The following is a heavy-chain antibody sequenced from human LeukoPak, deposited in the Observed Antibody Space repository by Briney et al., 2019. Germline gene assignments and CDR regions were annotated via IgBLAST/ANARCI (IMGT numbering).Heavy chain of an antibody. Sequence: SETLSLTCTVSGGSISSYYWSWIRQPPGKGLEWIGYIYYSGSTNYDPSLKSRVTISVDTSKNQFSLKLSSVTAADTAVYYCARGAAMGYWGQGTLVTVSS. J-gene: IGHJ4*02. V-gene: IGHV4-59*01. CDR2: IYYSGST. CDR1: GGSISSYY. CDR3: ARGAAMGY. D-gene: IGHD5-18*01.